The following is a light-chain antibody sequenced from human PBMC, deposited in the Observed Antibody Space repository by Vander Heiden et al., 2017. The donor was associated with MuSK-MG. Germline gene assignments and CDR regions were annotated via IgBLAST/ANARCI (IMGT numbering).Light chain of an antibody. Sequence: NKLTQSPSSLSASVGDRVIITCRASQGIGNDLGWYQQEPGKAPKLLIYAASILQSGVPLRFSGSGSGTDFTLTISSLQPEDFATYYCRQEDNSPLTFGGGTKVEIK. CDR3: RQEDNSPLT. V-gene: IGKV1-6*01. CDR2: AAS. CDR1: QGIGND. J-gene: IGKJ4*02.